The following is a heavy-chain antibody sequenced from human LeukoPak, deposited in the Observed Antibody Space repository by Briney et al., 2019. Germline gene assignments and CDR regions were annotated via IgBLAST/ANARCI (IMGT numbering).Heavy chain of an antibody. CDR2: IYYSGST. J-gene: IGHJ4*02. Sequence: SETLSFTCTVSGGSISSYYWSWIRQPPGKGLEWIGYIYYSGSTNYNPSLKSRVTISVDTSKNQFSLKLSSVTAADTAVYYCARGLITIFGVGQYYFDYWGQGTLVTVSS. CDR1: GGSISSYY. V-gene: IGHV4-59*01. D-gene: IGHD3-3*01. CDR3: ARGLITIFGVGQYYFDY.